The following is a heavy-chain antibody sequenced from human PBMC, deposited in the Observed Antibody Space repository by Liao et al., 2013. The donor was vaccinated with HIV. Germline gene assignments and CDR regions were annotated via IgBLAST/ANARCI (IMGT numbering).Heavy chain of an antibody. CDR2: ISGTGIT. V-gene: IGHV4-61*02. Sequence: QVQLQESGPGLVKPSQTLSLACTVSGDSISSGSNYWSWIRQPAERGLEWIGRISGTGITNYSPSLESRVTISVDTSKNKFSLKLTFVTAADTAVYYCARLQRWGLGYLDFWGQGALVTVSS. D-gene: IGHD2-21*01. J-gene: IGHJ4*02. CDR3: ARLQRWGLGYLDF. CDR1: GDSISSGSNY.